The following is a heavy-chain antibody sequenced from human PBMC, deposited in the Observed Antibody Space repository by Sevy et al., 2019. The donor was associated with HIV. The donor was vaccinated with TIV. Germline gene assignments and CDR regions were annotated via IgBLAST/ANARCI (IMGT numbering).Heavy chain of an antibody. V-gene: IGHV1-18*01. D-gene: IGHD3-22*01. J-gene: IGHJ4*02. CDR2: ISAYNGNT. Sequence: ASVKVSCKASGYTFTSYGISWVRQAPGQGLEWMGWISAYNGNTNYAQKLQGRVTMTTDTSTSTAYMELRSLRSDDTAVYYCARDRSGYDSSPYYFDYWGQGTLVTVSS. CDR1: GYTFTSYG. CDR3: ARDRSGYDSSPYYFDY.